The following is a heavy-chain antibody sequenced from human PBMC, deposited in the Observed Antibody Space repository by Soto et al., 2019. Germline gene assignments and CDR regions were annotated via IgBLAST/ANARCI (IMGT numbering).Heavy chain of an antibody. Sequence: QVQLVESGGGVVQPGRSLRLSCAASGFTFSSYGMHWVRQAPGKGLEWVAVISYDGSNKYYADSVKGRFTISRDNSKNTLYLQMNSLRAKDTAVYYCAKETYSGPLDYWGQGTLVTVSS. D-gene: IGHD2-15*01. CDR1: GFTFSSYG. J-gene: IGHJ4*02. CDR3: AKETYSGPLDY. V-gene: IGHV3-30*18. CDR2: ISYDGSNK.